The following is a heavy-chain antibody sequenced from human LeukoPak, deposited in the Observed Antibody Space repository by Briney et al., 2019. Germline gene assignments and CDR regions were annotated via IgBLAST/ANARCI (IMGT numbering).Heavy chain of an antibody. D-gene: IGHD4-17*01. CDR1: GFTFSSYG. J-gene: IGHJ4*02. V-gene: IGHV3-33*01. Sequence: QPGGSLRLSCAASGFTFSSYGMHWVRQAPGKGLEWVAVIWYDGSNKYYADSVKGRFTISRDNSKNTLYLQMNSLRAEDTAVYYCARVRVTTVTTGPFDYWGQGTLVTVSS. CDR3: ARVRVTTVTTGPFDY. CDR2: IWYDGSNK.